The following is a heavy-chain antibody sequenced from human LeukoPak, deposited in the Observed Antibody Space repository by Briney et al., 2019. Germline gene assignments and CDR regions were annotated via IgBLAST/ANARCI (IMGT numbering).Heavy chain of an antibody. D-gene: IGHD3-22*01. CDR3: AREGLMMVVVSYMDV. J-gene: IGHJ6*04. V-gene: IGHV3-30*04. Sequence: GGSLRLSCTASGFTFSSYAMHWVRQAPGKGLEWVAVISYDGSNKYYADSVKGRFTISSDNSKNTLYLQMNNLRAEDTAVYYFAREGLMMVVVSYMDVRGKGTTVTVSS. CDR1: GFTFSSYA. CDR2: ISYDGSNK.